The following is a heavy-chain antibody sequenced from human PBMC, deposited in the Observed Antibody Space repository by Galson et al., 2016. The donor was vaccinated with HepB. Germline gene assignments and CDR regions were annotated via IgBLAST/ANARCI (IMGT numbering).Heavy chain of an antibody. CDR3: ARGHYGAF. V-gene: IGHV3-53*01. CDR1: GVSGTY. CDR2: IFPGGGA. J-gene: IGHJ4*02. Sequence: SLRLSCAASGVSGTYMRWVRQAPGKGLAWLSVIFPGGGAYYADSVRGRFITSRDDSWHTVYLQMRSLRPEDTAVYYCARGHYGAFLGQGKLVTVSS.